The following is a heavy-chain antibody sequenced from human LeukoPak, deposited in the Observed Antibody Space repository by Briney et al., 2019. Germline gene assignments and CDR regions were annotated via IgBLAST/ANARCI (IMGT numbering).Heavy chain of an antibody. J-gene: IGHJ4*02. V-gene: IGHV1-18*01. Sequence: VSVKVSCKASGYTFTSYGISWVRQAPGQGLEWMGWISAYNGNTNYAQKLQGRVTMTTDTSTSTAYMELRSLGSDDTAVYYCARDGGIVGAETPLDFDYWGQGTLVTVSS. CDR2: ISAYNGNT. CDR3: ARDGGIVGAETPLDFDY. D-gene: IGHD1-26*01. CDR1: GYTFTSYG.